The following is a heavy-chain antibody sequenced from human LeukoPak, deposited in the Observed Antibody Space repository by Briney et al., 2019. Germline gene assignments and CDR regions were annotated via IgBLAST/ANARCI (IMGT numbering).Heavy chain of an antibody. CDR3: AKDMTHSSSPGGY. V-gene: IGHV3-9*01. CDR2: ISWNSGSI. Sequence: GGSLRLSCAASGFTFDDYAMHWVRQAPGKGLEWVSGISWNSGSIGYAESVKGRFTISRDNAKNSLYLQMNSLRAEDTALYYCAKDMTHSSSPGGYWGQGTQVTVSP. CDR1: GFTFDDYA. D-gene: IGHD6-13*01. J-gene: IGHJ4*02.